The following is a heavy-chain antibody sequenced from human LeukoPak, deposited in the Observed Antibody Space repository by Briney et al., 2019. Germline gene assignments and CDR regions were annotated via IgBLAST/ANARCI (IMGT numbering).Heavy chain of an antibody. D-gene: IGHD1-1*01. Sequence: GSLTLSCGASGFTFRRYRISWVRQAPGKGLEWVANIKQDGSEKYYVDSVKGRFTISRDNAKNSLYLQMNSLRAEDTAVYYCARDLFGGTGTLSNSFDLWGQGTRVTVSS. CDR3: ARDLFGGTGTLSNSFDL. V-gene: IGHV3-7*05. CDR2: IKQDGSEK. J-gene: IGHJ5*02. CDR1: GFTFRRYR.